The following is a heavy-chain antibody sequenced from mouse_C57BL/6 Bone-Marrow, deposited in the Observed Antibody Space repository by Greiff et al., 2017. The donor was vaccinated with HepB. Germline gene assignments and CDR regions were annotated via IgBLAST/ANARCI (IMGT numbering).Heavy chain of an antibody. CDR1: GYTFTDYN. V-gene: IGHV1-22*01. J-gene: IGHJ4*01. Sequence: VQLKESGPELVKPGASVKMSCKASGYTFTDYNMHWVKQSHGKSLEWIGYINPNNGGTSYNQKFKGKATLTVNKSSSTAYMELRSLTSEDSAVYYCAREIYYDYDGRVYYAMDYWGQGTSVTVAS. CDR3: AREIYYDYDGRVYYAMDY. CDR2: INPNNGGT. D-gene: IGHD2-4*01.